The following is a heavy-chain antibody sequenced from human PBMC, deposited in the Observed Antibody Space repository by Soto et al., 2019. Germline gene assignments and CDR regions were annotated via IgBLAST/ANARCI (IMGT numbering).Heavy chain of an antibody. J-gene: IGHJ4*02. D-gene: IGHD3-10*01. CDR1: GFTVSGDY. CDR3: ARGGGSH. CDR2: IYTGGIT. Sequence: EVQLVESGGGLVQPGGSLRLSCAASGFTVSGDYMNWVRQAPGQGLECVSVIYTGGITYYADSVKGRFTISRDNSKNTVSLQMNDLRPEDTAVYYCARGGGSHWGQGTLVSVSS. V-gene: IGHV3-66*01.